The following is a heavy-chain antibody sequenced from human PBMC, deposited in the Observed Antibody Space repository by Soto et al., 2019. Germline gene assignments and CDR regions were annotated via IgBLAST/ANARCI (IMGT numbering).Heavy chain of an antibody. CDR1: GFTFSDYY. D-gene: IGHD6-13*01. Sequence: QVQLVESGGGLVKPGGSLRLSCAASGFTFSDYYMSWIRQAPGKGLEWVSYISSGSSYTDCADSVKGRFTTSRDNAKNSLYLQMNSLRAEDTAVYYCARGGGAAADFDYWGQGTLVTVSS. V-gene: IGHV3-11*06. CDR2: ISSGSSYT. J-gene: IGHJ4*02. CDR3: ARGGGAAADFDY.